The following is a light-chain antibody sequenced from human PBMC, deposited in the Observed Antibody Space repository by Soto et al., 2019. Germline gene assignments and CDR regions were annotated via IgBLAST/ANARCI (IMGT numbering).Light chain of an antibody. CDR3: MQPLQSWT. V-gene: IGLV1-44*01. J-gene: IGLJ3*02. CDR1: SSNIGSNT. Sequence: VLTQPPSASGTPGQRVTISCSGSSSNIGSNTVSWDQQLPGTATKLLIYSNNQRPSGVPDRFSGSGSGTDFTLKISRVEAEDVGVYYCMQPLQSWTFGQGTK. CDR2: SNN.